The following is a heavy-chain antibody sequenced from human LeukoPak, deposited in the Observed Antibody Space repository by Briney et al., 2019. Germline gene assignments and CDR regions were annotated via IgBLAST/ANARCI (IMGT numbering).Heavy chain of an antibody. Sequence: GGSLRLSCAASGFTFSSYEMNWVRQAPGKGLEWVSYISSSGSAIYYADSVKGRFTISRDNAKNSLYLQMNSLRAEDTAVYYCARVSLGLDYWGQGTLVTVSS. V-gene: IGHV3-48*03. CDR1: GFTFSSYE. J-gene: IGHJ4*02. CDR3: ARVSLGLDY. CDR2: ISSSGSAI.